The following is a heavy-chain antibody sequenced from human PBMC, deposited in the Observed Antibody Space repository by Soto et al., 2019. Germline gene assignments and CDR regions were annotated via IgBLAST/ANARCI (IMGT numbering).Heavy chain of an antibody. Sequence: GASVKVSCKASGYTFTSYAMHWVRQAPGQRLEWMGWINAGNGNTKYSQKFQGRVTITRDTSASTAYMELSSLRSEDTAVYYCARDLRVAAAGTNYYYDYGMDVWGQGTTVTVSS. CDR2: INAGNGNT. CDR1: GYTFTSYA. V-gene: IGHV1-3*01. J-gene: IGHJ6*02. D-gene: IGHD6-13*01. CDR3: ARDLRVAAAGTNYYYDYGMDV.